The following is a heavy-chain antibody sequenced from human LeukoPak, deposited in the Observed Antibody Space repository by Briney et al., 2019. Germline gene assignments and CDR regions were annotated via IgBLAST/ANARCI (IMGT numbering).Heavy chain of an antibody. Sequence: GRSLRLSCAASGFIFSSYGMHWVRQAPGKGLEWVAVISYDGSNKYYADSVKGRFTISRDNSKNTLYLQMNSLRAEDTAVYYCAKAAYDSSGYTDYWGQGTLVTVSS. V-gene: IGHV3-30*18. CDR1: GFIFSSYG. D-gene: IGHD3-22*01. J-gene: IGHJ4*02. CDR2: ISYDGSNK. CDR3: AKAAYDSSGYTDY.